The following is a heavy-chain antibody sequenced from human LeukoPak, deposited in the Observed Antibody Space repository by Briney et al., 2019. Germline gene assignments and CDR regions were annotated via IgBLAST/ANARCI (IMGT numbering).Heavy chain of an antibody. J-gene: IGHJ4*02. Sequence: ASVKVSCKASGYTFTSYDINWVRQATGQGLEWMGWMNPNSGNTGYAREFQGRVSMTRDTSISTAYMELSRLRSDDTAVYYCARDEPNNWNYLYWGQGTLVTVSS. CDR1: GYTFTSYD. CDR3: ARDEPNNWNYLY. D-gene: IGHD1-7*01. V-gene: IGHV1-8*01. CDR2: MNPNSGNT.